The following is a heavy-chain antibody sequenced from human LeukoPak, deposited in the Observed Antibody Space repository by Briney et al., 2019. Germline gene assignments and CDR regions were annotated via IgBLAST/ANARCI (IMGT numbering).Heavy chain of an antibody. Sequence: SVKVSCKASGGTFISYAISWVRQAPGQGLEXXXXXXXXFGTANYAQKFQGRVTITADKSTSTAYMELSSLRSEDTAVYYCARDFRLDVVVAAYGWLDPWGQGTLVTVSS. CDR3: ARDFRLDVVVAAYGWLDP. J-gene: IGHJ5*02. CDR2: XXXXFGTA. D-gene: IGHD2-15*01. CDR1: GGTFISYA. V-gene: IGHV1-69*06.